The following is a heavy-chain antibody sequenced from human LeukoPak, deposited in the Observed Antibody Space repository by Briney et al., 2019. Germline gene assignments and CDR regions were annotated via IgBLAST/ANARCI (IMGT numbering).Heavy chain of an antibody. Sequence: GESLQISCKGSGSSFTSYWISWVRQLPGKGLEWMGRIDPSDSYTNYSPSFQGHVTIPADKSISTAYLQWSSLKASDTAMYYCARHPSHMGSGWYGTYYYYGMDVWGQGTTVTVSS. D-gene: IGHD6-19*01. CDR1: GSSFTSYW. CDR2: IDPSDSYT. V-gene: IGHV5-10-1*01. CDR3: ARHPSHMGSGWYGTYYYYGMDV. J-gene: IGHJ6*02.